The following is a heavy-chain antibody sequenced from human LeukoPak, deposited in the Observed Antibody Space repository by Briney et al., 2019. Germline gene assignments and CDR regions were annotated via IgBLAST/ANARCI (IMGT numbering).Heavy chain of an antibody. CDR3: ARGDRRGYSLRYYYGMDV. D-gene: IGHD5-18*01. V-gene: IGHV1-18*01. Sequence: ASVKVSCKASGYTFTSYGISWVRQAPGQGLEWMGWISAYNGNTNYAQKLQGRVTMTTDTSTSTAYMELRSLRSDDTAVYYCARGDRRGYSLRYYYGMDVWGQGTTVTVSS. CDR1: GYTFTSYG. J-gene: IGHJ6*02. CDR2: ISAYNGNT.